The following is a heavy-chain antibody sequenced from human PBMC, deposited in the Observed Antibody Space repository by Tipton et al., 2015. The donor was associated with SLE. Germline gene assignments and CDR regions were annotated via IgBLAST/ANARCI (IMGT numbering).Heavy chain of an antibody. V-gene: IGHV4-39*07. J-gene: IGHJ5*02. Sequence: TLSLTCSVSGGSISSSGYYWGWIRQPPGKGLEWIGTIYYSGGTSYNPSLKSRVTISVDTSKNQFSLKLNSVTAGDTAVYYCARVEMETVFNWLNPWGQGTLVTVSS. CDR3: ARVEMETVFNWLNP. CDR1: GGSISSSGYY. CDR2: IYYSGGT. D-gene: IGHD5-24*01.